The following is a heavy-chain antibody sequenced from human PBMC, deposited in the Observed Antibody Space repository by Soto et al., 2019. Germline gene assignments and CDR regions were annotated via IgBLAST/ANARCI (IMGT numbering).Heavy chain of an antibody. CDR3: ARHNYGSGSTYFDY. CDR2: IYHSGST. CDR1: GGSLSRGGYP. Sequence: ASETPSPTRAVSGGSLSRGGYPLCWIPQPPGKGLEWIGEIYHSGSTNYNPSLKRRVTISVDTSKNQFSLKLNSMTAADTAVYYCARHNYGSGSTYFDYWGQGTLVTVSS. D-gene: IGHD3-10*01. V-gene: IGHV4-30-2*01. J-gene: IGHJ4*02.